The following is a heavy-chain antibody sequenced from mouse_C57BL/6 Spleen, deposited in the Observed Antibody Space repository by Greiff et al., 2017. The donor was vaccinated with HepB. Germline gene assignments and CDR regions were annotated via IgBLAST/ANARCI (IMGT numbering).Heavy chain of an antibody. CDR1: GFTFSDYG. CDR2: ISSGSSTI. J-gene: IGHJ3*01. Sequence: EVHLVESGGGLVKPGGSLKLSCAASGFTFSDYGMHWVRQAPEKGLEWVAYISSGSSTIYYADTVKGRFTISRDNAKNTLFLQMTSLRSEDTAMYYCARPTGDDYLAWFAYWGQGTLVTVSA. D-gene: IGHD2-4*01. V-gene: IGHV5-17*01. CDR3: ARPTGDDYLAWFAY.